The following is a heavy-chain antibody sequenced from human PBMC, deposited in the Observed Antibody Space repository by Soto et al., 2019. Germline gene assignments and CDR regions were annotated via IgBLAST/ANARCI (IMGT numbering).Heavy chain of an antibody. D-gene: IGHD6-13*01. CDR3: ARETAAGFFTYYYGMEV. Sequence: ASVKVSCKASGYTFTSYGISWVRQAPGQGLEWMGWISAYNGNTNYAQKLQGRVTMTTDTSTSPAYMELRSLRSDDTAVYYCARETAAGFFTYYYGMEVWGQGTPVTVSS. J-gene: IGHJ6*02. V-gene: IGHV1-18*01. CDR2: ISAYNGNT. CDR1: GYTFTSYG.